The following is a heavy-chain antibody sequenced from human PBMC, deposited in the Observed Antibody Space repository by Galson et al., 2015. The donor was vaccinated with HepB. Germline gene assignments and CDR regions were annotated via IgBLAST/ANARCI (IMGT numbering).Heavy chain of an antibody. CDR1: GFTFSSYA. CDR2: ISGSGGST. D-gene: IGHD3-10*01. J-gene: IGHJ5*02. Sequence: SLRLSCAASGFTFSSYAMSWVRQAPGKGLEWVSAISGSGGSTYYADSVKGRFTISRDNSKNTLYLQMNSLRAEDTAVYYCAKDPPPGSMVRANTEYNWFDPWGQGTLVTVSS. V-gene: IGHV3-23*01. CDR3: AKDPPPGSMVRANTEYNWFDP.